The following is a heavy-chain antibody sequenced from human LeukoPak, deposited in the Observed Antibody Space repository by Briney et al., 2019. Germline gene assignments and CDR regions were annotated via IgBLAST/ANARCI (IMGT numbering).Heavy chain of an antibody. CDR2: IYPGDSDT. CDR1: GYSFTSYW. V-gene: IGHV5-51*01. J-gene: IGHJ4*02. CDR3: XXXXLYDFWSGYHFDY. Sequence: GESLKISCKGSGYSFTSYWIGWVRQMPGKGLEWMGIIYPGDSDTRYSPSFQGQVTISADKSISTAYLQWSSLKASDTAMYYXXXXXLYDFWSGYHFDYWGQGTLVTVSS. D-gene: IGHD3-3*01.